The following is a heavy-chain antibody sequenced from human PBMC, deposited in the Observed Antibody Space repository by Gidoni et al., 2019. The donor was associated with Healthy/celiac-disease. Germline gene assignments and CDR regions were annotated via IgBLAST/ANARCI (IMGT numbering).Heavy chain of an antibody. D-gene: IGHD6-19*01. CDR2: ISYDGSNK. Sequence: QVPLVASGGGVVQPGRSLRVSCAASGFTFSSYGMHWVRQAPGKGLEWVAVISYDGSNKYYADSVKGRFTISRDNSKNTLYLQMNSLRAEDTAVYYCAKDSRSGWSFDYWGQGTLVTVSS. CDR3: AKDSRSGWSFDY. V-gene: IGHV3-30*18. J-gene: IGHJ4*02. CDR1: GFTFSSYG.